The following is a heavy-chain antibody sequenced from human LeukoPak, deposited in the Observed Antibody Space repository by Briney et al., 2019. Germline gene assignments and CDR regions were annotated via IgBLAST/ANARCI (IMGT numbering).Heavy chain of an antibody. Sequence: GGSLRLSCAASGFTVSSNYMSWVRQAPGKGLEWVSYISSSGSTIYYADSVKGRFTISRDNAKNSLYLQMNSLRAEDTAVYYCASKGRYCSGGSCYGPWGYYFDYWGQGTLVTVSS. CDR3: ASKGRYCSGGSCYGPWGYYFDY. CDR1: GFTVSSNY. J-gene: IGHJ4*02. D-gene: IGHD2-15*01. V-gene: IGHV3-11*04. CDR2: ISSSGSTI.